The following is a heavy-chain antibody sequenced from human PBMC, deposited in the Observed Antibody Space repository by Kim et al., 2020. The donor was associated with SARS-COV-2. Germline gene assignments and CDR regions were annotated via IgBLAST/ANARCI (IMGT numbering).Heavy chain of an antibody. D-gene: IGHD3-16*02. Sequence: VKGRFTISRDNSKNTLYLQMNSLRAEDTAVYYCAKDRSTLRLGELSSFDYWGQGTLVTVSS. J-gene: IGHJ4*02. V-gene: IGHV3-23*01. CDR3: AKDRSTLRLGELSSFDY.